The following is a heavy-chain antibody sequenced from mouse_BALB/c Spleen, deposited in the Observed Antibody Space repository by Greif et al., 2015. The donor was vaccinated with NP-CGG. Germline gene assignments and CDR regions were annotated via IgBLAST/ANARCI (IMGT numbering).Heavy chain of an antibody. CDR1: GYAFSSYW. CDR3: ARRGPTMITAWFAY. CDR2: IYPGDGDT. J-gene: IGHJ3*01. Sequence: VQLQQSGAELVRPGSSVKISCKASGYAFSSYWMNWVKQRPGQGLEWIGQIYPGDGDTNYNGKFKGKATLTADKSSSTSYMQLSSLTSEDSAVYFFARRGPTMITAWFAYWGQGTLVTVSA. V-gene: IGHV1-80*01. D-gene: IGHD2-4*01.